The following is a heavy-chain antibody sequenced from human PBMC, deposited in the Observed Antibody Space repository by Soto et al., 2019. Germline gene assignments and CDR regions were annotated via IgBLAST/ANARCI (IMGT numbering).Heavy chain of an antibody. Sequence: QVQLVQSGAEVKKPGSSVKVSCKASGGTFSSYSINWVRQDPGQGLEWMGEIIPIFGTANYAQKFRGRVTITADESTSPAYMELSSLISEDPAVYYCARDGGRHSGGIDYWGQGTLVTVSS. CDR3: ARDGGRHSGGIDY. V-gene: IGHV1-69*01. D-gene: IGHD1-26*01. CDR2: IIPIFGTA. CDR1: GGTFSSYS. J-gene: IGHJ4*02.